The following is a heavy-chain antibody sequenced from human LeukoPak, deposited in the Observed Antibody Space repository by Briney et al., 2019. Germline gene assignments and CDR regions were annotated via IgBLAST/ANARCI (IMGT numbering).Heavy chain of an antibody. CDR1: GFTFSSYA. D-gene: IGHD2-15*01. J-gene: IGHJ3*02. Sequence: PGGSLRLSCAASGFTFSSYAMHWVRQAPGKGLEWVAVISYDGSNKYYADSVKGRFTISRDNSKNTLYLQMNSLRAEDTAVYYCARSGYCSGGSCYRRSGAFDIWGQGTMVTVSS. CDR3: ARSGYCSGGSCYRRSGAFDI. CDR2: ISYDGSNK. V-gene: IGHV3-30-3*01.